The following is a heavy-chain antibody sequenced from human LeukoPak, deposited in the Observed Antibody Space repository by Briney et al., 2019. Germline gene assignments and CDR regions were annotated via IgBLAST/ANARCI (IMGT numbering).Heavy chain of an antibody. Sequence: SETLSLTCTVSGGSISSGDYYWSWIRQHPGKGLEWIGYICYSGSTYYNPSLKSRVTISVDTSKNQSSLKLSSVTAADTAVYYCARSSEAPYYFDYWGQGTLVTVSS. D-gene: IGHD3-10*01. J-gene: IGHJ4*02. CDR1: GGSISSGDYY. CDR2: ICYSGST. CDR3: ARSSEAPYYFDY. V-gene: IGHV4-31*03.